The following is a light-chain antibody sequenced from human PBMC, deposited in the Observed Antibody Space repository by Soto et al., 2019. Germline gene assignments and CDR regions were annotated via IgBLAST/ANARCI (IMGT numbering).Light chain of an antibody. CDR3: SSLTASTTRI. V-gene: IGLV2-14*01. CDR2: EVT. J-gene: IGLJ1*01. Sequence: QSALTQPASVSGSPGQSITISCTGTSSDVGGYNHVSWYQHHPGKAPKRIIYEVTKRPSGVSNRFSGSKSGDTASLTISGLQAEDEADYYCSSLTASTTRIFGTGTKLTVL. CDR1: SSDVGGYNH.